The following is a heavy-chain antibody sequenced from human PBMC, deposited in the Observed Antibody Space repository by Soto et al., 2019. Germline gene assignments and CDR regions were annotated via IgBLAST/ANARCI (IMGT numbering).Heavy chain of an antibody. CDR3: ARGVNNWFDP. J-gene: IGHJ5*02. CDR2: INPNSGGT. Sequence: GSSVKVSCKASGYTFTGYYVHWVRQAPGQGLEWMGWINPNSGGTNYAQKFQGWVTMTSDTSISTAYIELSRLRSDDTAVYYCARGVNNWFDPWGQGTLVTVSS. D-gene: IGHD3-10*01. CDR1: GYTFTGYY. V-gene: IGHV1-2*04.